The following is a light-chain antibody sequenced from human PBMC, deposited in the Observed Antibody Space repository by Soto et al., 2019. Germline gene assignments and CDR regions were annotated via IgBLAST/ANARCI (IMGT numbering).Light chain of an antibody. CDR2: KAS. V-gene: IGKV1-5*03. Sequence: DIQMTQSPSTLSASVGARVTITCRASQSISSWLAWYQQKPGTAPKLLIYKASTLRSGVPSRFSGSGSGTEFTLTISSLQPDDSATYYCQQYNDNWTFGQGTKVDIK. J-gene: IGKJ1*01. CDR1: QSISSW. CDR3: QQYNDNWT.